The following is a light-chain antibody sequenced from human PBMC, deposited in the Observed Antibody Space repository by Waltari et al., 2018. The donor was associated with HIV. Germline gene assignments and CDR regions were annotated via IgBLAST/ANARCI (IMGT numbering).Light chain of an antibody. CDR1: QSSSSW. CDR2: KAS. V-gene: IGKV1-5*03. Sequence: IKMTQSPSTLSASVGDRVTITCRASQSSSSWLAWYQQKPGKARKRLSYKASSLESAVPSRSSGSGPATEVTLTPSSLQPDDFATYYCQQSNRHTYTFAQPTKLDIK. J-gene: IGKJ2*01. CDR3: QQSNRHTYT.